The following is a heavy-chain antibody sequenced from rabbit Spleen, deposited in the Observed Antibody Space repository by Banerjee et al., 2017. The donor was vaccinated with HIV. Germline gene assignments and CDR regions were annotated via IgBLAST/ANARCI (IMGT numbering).Heavy chain of an antibody. CDR3: TRDDGSGHYIDGYFNL. CDR2: IYTGNGKN. V-gene: IGHV1S45*01. J-gene: IGHJ4*01. D-gene: IGHD1-1*01. Sequence: QEQLVESGGGLVKPGASLTLICTASGFSFSSGYDMSWVRQAPGKGLEWIGFIYTGNGKNYYATWAKGRFTISKPSSTTVTLQMTSLTAADTATYFCTRDDGSGHYIDGYFNLWGPGTLVTVS. CDR1: GFSFSSGYD.